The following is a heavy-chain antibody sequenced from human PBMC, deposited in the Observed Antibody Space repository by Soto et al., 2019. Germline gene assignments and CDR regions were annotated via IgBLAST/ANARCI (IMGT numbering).Heavy chain of an antibody. D-gene: IGHD2-2*01. CDR2: IIPISGTA. CDR3: ARSQGSSTSLEIYYYYYYGMDV. CDR1: GGTFSSYA. Sequence: QVQLVQSGAEVKKPGSSVKVSCKASGGTFSSYAISWVRQAPGQGLEWMGGIIPISGTANYAQKFQGRVTITADESTSTAYMELSSLRSEDTAVDYCARSQGSSTSLEIYYYYYYGMDVCGQGTKVTVSS. V-gene: IGHV1-69*01. J-gene: IGHJ6*02.